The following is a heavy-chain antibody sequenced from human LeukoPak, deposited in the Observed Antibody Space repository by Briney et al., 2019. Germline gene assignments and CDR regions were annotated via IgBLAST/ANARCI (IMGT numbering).Heavy chain of an antibody. CDR3: AREGELGDLLFDF. V-gene: IGHV1-2*02. Sequence: ASVIVSFTSAGYRFTVYYMHWVRQAPGQGLEWMGWVNPNSGATKNAQSFQGRVTLTRDTSISTIYMELRSVTSDDTAVYYCAREGELGDLLFDFWGQGTLVTVSS. J-gene: IGHJ4*02. CDR1: GYRFTVYY. D-gene: IGHD3-10*01. CDR2: VNPNSGAT.